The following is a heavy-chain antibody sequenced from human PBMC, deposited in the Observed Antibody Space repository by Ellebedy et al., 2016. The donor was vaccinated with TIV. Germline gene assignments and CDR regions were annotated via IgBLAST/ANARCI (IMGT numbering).Heavy chain of an antibody. CDR3: VRIYRSYYFDY. Sequence: GGSLRLSCAASGFTFSSYGMHWVRQAPGKGLEWVTYMWYDGSHKNYADSVKGRFTISRDNSKNTLYLQMSSLRAEDTAVYYCVRIYRSYYFDYWGQGTLVTVSS. CDR2: MWYDGSHK. D-gene: IGHD4-11*01. J-gene: IGHJ4*02. CDR1: GFTFSSYG. V-gene: IGHV3-30*02.